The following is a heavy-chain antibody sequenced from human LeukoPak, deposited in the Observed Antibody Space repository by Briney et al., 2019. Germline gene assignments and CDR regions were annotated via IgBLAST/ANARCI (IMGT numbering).Heavy chain of an antibody. J-gene: IGHJ5*02. CDR1: GGSINNYY. D-gene: IGHD1-14*01. CDR2: IHHSGST. V-gene: IGHV4-34*01. CDR3: ARVTRGWFDP. Sequence: SETLSLTCTVSGGSINNYYWSWIRQPPGKGLEWIGEIHHSGSTNYNPSLKSRVTISVDTSKNQFSLKLSSVTAADTAVYYCARVTRGWFDPWGQGTLVTVSS.